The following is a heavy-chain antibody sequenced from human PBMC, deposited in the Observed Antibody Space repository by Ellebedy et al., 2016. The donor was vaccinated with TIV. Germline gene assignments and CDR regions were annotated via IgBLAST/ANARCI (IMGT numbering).Heavy chain of an antibody. CDR3: ARQYTMVRGVIYYFDY. D-gene: IGHD3-10*01. CDR1: GGSISSSSYY. V-gene: IGHV4-39*01. CDR2: IYYSGST. Sequence: PETLSLTCTVSGGSISSSSYYWGWIRQPPGKGLEWIGSIYYSGSTYYNPSLKSRVTISVDTSKNQFSLKLSSVTAADTAVYYCARQYTMVRGVIYYFDYWGQGTLVTVSS. J-gene: IGHJ4*02.